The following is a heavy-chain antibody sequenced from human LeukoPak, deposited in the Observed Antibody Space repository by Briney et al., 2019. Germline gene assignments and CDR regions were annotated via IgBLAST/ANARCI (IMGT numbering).Heavy chain of an antibody. Sequence: GGSLRLSCAASGFTFSSYAMTWVRQAPGKGLEWVSSISVGSGSGSTYYADSVKGRFTISRDNSKNTLYLQMNSLRAEDTAVYYCAKVQGATIFGVVIFDYWGQGTLVTVSS. J-gene: IGHJ4*02. V-gene: IGHV3-23*01. CDR1: GFTFSSYA. D-gene: IGHD3-3*01. CDR2: ISVGSGSGST. CDR3: AKVQGATIFGVVIFDY.